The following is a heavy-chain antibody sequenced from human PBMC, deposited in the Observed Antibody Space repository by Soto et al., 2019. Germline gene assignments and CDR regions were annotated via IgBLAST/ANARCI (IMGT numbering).Heavy chain of an antibody. CDR2: INHSGST. D-gene: IGHD4-17*01. Sequence: QVQLQQWGAGLLKPSETLSLTCAVYGGSFSGYYWSWIRQPPGKGLEWIGEINHSGSTNYNPSLKSRVTISVDTSKNQFSLKLSSVTAADTAVYYCAMYYGDPTSAFDIWGQGTMVTVSS. J-gene: IGHJ3*02. CDR1: GGSFSGYY. V-gene: IGHV4-34*01. CDR3: AMYYGDPTSAFDI.